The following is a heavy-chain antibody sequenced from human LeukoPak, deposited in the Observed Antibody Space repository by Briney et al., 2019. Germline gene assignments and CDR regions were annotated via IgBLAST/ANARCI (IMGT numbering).Heavy chain of an antibody. CDR1: GGSISSYY. CDR2: IYISGST. CDR3: ARGSYYYYYDSSGYEGTGFDY. V-gene: IGHV4-4*07. Sequence: SETLSLTCTVSGGSISSYYWTWIRQPAGKGLEWIGRIYISGSTNYNPSLKSRVTMSVDTSKNQFSLKLSSVTAADTAVYYCARGSYYYYYDSSGYEGTGFDYWGQGTLVTVSS. J-gene: IGHJ4*02. D-gene: IGHD3-22*01.